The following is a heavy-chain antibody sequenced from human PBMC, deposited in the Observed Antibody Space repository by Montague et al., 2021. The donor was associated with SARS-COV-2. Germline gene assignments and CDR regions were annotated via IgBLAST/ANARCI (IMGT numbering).Heavy chain of an antibody. V-gene: IGHV3-33*01. CDR2: IWYDGSNK. J-gene: IGHJ6*02. Sequence: SLRLSCAASGFTFSSYGMHWVRQAPGKGLEWVAIIWYDGSNKYYADSVKGRFTIPRDNSKNTLYLQMNSLRAEDTAVYYCARDLGAVAGGYYYYYYGMDVWGQGTTVTVSS. D-gene: IGHD6-19*01. CDR3: ARDLGAVAGGYYYYYYGMDV. CDR1: GFTFSSYG.